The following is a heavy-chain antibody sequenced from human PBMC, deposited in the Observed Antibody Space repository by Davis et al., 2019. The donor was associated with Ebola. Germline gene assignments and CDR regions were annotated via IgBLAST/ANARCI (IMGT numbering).Heavy chain of an antibody. CDR2: ISWNSGSI. CDR3: AKDILYSGRGQAFDI. V-gene: IGHV3-9*01. J-gene: IGHJ3*02. D-gene: IGHD1-26*01. Sequence: PGGSLRLSCAASGFTFDDYAMHWVRQAPGKGLEWVSGISWNSGSIGYADSVKGRFTISRGNAKNSLYLQMNSLRAEDTALYYCAKDILYSGRGQAFDIWGQGTMVTVSS. CDR1: GFTFDDYA.